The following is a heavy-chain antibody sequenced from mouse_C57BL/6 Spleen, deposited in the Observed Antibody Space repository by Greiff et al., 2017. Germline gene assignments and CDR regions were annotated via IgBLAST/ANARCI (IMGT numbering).Heavy chain of an antibody. J-gene: IGHJ2*01. CDR3: ARKITVVFDY. Sequence: VQLQQPGAELVRPGSSVKLSCKASGYTFTSYWMDWVKQRPGQGLEWIGNIYPSDSETHYNQKFKDKATLTVDKSSSTAYMQLSSLTSEDSAVYYCARKITVVFDYWGQGTTLTVSS. V-gene: IGHV1-61*01. CDR1: GYTFTSYW. D-gene: IGHD1-1*01. CDR2: IYPSDSET.